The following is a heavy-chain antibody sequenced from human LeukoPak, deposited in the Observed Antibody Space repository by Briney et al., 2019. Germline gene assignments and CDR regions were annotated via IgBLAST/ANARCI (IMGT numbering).Heavy chain of an antibody. CDR2: ISGSGGST. J-gene: IGHJ3*01. D-gene: IGHD2-15*01. V-gene: IGHV3-23*01. Sequence: GGSLRLSCAASGFTFSSYAMSWVRQAPGKGLEWVSAISGSGGSTYYADSVKGRFTISRDNSKNTLYLQTNSLRAEDTAVYYCAKGGGVAVVDAAPATCWGQGTKVTVSS. CDR1: GFTFSSYA. CDR3: AKGGGVAVVDAAPATC.